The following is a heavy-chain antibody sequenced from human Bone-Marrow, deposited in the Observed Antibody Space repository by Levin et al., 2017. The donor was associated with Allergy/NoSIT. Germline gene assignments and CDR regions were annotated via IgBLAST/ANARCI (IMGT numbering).Heavy chain of an antibody. D-gene: IGHD3-10*01. Sequence: SETLSLTCTVSGGSVSNGSYYWSWIRQPPGMGLEWIAYIYHSGSAKYNPSLKSRVTISLDTSRNQFSLRLTSLTAADTAVYCCARGSYFVGLCFDCWGKGTLVTVSS. CDR3: ARGSYFVGLCFDC. CDR2: IYHSGSA. V-gene: IGHV4-61*01. CDR1: GGSVSNGSYY. J-gene: IGHJ4*02.